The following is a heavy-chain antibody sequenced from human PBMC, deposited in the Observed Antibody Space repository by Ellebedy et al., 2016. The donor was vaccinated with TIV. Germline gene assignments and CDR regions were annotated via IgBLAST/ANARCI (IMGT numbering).Heavy chain of an antibody. J-gene: IGHJ3*01. V-gene: IGHV3-23*01. Sequence: PGGSLRLSCVGSGFSFSTYATAWVRQTPGKGLEWVSGIYRGGGTTYYADSVKGRFTISRDNSKNPMYLQMNSLRAEDTAIYYCAKDRVGGDGRWVFDLWGQGTMVTVSS. D-gene: IGHD3-16*01. CDR2: IYRGGGTT. CDR3: AKDRVGGDGRWVFDL. CDR1: GFSFSTYA.